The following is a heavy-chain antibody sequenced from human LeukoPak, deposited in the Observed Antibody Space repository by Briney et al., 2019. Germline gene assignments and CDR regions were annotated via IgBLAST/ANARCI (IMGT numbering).Heavy chain of an antibody. CDR1: GGTFSSYA. CDR3: ASFYYDSSGYSPLDY. D-gene: IGHD3-22*01. Sequence: GASVKVSCKASGGTFSSYAISWVRQAPGQGLEWMGRIIPTFGTANYAQKFQGRVTITTDESTSTAYMELSSLRSEDTAVYYCASFYYDSSGYSPLDYWGQGTLVTVSS. J-gene: IGHJ4*02. CDR2: IIPTFGTA. V-gene: IGHV1-69*05.